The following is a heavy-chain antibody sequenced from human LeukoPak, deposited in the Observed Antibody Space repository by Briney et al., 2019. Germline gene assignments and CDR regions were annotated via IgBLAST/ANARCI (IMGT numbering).Heavy chain of an antibody. CDR2: ISGSGGST. CDR1: GFTFSSYG. CDR3: AKPSGNGYNSH. D-gene: IGHD5-24*01. V-gene: IGHV3-23*01. J-gene: IGHJ4*02. Sequence: GGSLRLSCAASGFTFSSYGMSWVRQAPGKGLEWVSAISGSGGSTYYADSVKGRFTISRDNSKDTLYLQMNSLRAEDTAVYYCAKPSGNGYNSHWGQGTLVTVSS.